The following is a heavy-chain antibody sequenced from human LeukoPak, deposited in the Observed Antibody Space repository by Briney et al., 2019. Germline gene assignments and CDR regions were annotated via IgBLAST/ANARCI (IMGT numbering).Heavy chain of an antibody. CDR1: GYTFTDYY. V-gene: IGHV1-69-2*01. D-gene: IGHD3-3*01. CDR3: ATQYDFWSGYYTGINYYYMDV. Sequence: ASVKVSCKVSGYTFTDYYMHWVQQAPGKGLEWMGLVDPEDGETIYAEKFQGRVTITADTSTDTAYMELSSLRSEDTAVYYCATQYDFWSGYYTGINYYYMDVWGKGTTVTVSS. J-gene: IGHJ6*03. CDR2: VDPEDGET.